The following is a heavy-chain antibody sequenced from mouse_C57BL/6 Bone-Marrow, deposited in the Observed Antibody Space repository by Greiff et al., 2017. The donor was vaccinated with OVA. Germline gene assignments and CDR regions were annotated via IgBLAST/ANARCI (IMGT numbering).Heavy chain of an antibody. CDR3: AIYYGSSYAMDY. D-gene: IGHD1-1*01. Sequence: EVKVEESGGGLVKPGGSLKLSCAASGFTFSDYGMHWVRQAPEKGLEWVAYISSGSSTIYYADTVKGRFTISRDNAKNTLFLQMTSLRSEDTAMYYCAIYYGSSYAMDYWGQGTSVTVSS. CDR2: ISSGSSTI. V-gene: IGHV5-17*01. J-gene: IGHJ4*01. CDR1: GFTFSDYG.